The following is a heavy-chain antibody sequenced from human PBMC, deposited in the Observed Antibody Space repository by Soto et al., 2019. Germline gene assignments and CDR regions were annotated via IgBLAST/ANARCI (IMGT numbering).Heavy chain of an antibody. J-gene: IGHJ5*02. Sequence: QVPLVQSGAEVKKPGASVKVSCKASGYTFTSYGISWVRQAPGQGLEWMGWISAYNGNTNYAQKLQGRVTMTTDTSTSKAYMELRSLRSDDTAVYYCARIGYCSSTSCYSVLYGPHGFDPWGQGTLVTVSS. CDR2: ISAYNGNT. CDR3: ARIGYCSSTSCYSVLYGPHGFDP. V-gene: IGHV1-18*01. CDR1: GYTFTSYG. D-gene: IGHD2-2*01.